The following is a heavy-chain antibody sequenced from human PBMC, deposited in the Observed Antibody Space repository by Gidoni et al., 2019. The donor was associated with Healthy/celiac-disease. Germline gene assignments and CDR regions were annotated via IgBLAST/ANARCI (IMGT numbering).Heavy chain of an antibody. CDR2: IYYSGST. Sequence: QVQLQESGPGLVTPSETLSLTCTVSGGSISSYYWSWIRQPPGKGLEWIGYIYYSGSTNYNPSLKSRVTISVDTSKNQFSLKLSSVTAADTAVYYCARDATVGASTGDFDLWGRGTLVTVSS. V-gene: IGHV4-59*01. CDR3: ARDATVGASTGDFDL. J-gene: IGHJ2*01. D-gene: IGHD1-26*01. CDR1: GGSISSYY.